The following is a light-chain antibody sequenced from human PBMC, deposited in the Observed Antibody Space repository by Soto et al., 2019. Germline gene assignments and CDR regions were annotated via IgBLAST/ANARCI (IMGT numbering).Light chain of an antibody. CDR1: QSVSRN. CDR2: DAA. Sequence: SPATLSVSPGESATLFCRASQSVSRNLAWYQQKPGQPPRLLKYDAATRATGTPDRFSGSGSGTEFTLTISSLQSEDFAVYYCQQYNNWPLTFGQGTRLEIK. V-gene: IGKV3-15*01. J-gene: IGKJ5*01. CDR3: QQYNNWPLT.